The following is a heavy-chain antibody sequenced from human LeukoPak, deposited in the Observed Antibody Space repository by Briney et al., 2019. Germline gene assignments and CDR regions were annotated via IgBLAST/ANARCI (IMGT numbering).Heavy chain of an antibody. CDR2: IYTSGST. Sequence: PSETLSLTCTVSGGSISSYYWSWIQQPAGKGLEWIGRIYTSGSTNYNPSLKSRVTMSVDTSKNQFSLKLSSVTAVDTAVYYCARSIAVAGPLGYYYYMDVWGKGTTVTISS. J-gene: IGHJ6*03. V-gene: IGHV4-4*07. CDR3: ARSIAVAGPLGYYYYMDV. D-gene: IGHD6-19*01. CDR1: GGSISSYY.